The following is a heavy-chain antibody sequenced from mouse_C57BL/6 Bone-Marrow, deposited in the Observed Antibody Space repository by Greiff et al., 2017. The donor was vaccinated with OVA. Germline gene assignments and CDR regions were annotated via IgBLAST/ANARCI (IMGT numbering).Heavy chain of an antibody. CDR3: ARLYYGSRGYAMDY. CDR2: IHPNSGST. CDR1: GYTFTSYW. J-gene: IGHJ4*01. V-gene: IGHV1-64*01. Sequence: QVQLQQPGAELVKPGASVKLSCKASGYTFTSYWMHWVKQRPGQGLEWIGMIHPNSGSTNYNEKFKSKATLTVDKSSSTAYMQLSSLTSEDSAVYYCARLYYGSRGYAMDYWGQGTSVTVSS. D-gene: IGHD1-1*01.